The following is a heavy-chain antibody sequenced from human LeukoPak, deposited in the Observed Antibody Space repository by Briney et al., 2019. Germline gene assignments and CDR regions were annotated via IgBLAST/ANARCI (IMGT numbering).Heavy chain of an antibody. CDR1: GGSFNCYY. CDR2: ISDSGVS. J-gene: IGHJ4*02. CDR3: ARQIRLDYYDSSLYYFDS. Sequence: SDTLSLTCTVSGGSFNCYYWSWIRQSPGKGLESIGFISDSGVSNTSPSLKTRVTISLDTSKKQFSLKLRSVSAADTALYYCARQIRLDYYDSSLYYFDSWGEGTLVTVP. V-gene: IGHV4-59*08. D-gene: IGHD3-22*01.